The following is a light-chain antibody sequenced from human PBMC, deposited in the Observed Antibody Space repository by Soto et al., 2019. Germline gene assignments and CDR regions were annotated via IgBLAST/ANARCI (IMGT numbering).Light chain of an antibody. V-gene: IGKV3-20*01. Sequence: EIVLTHSPGTLSLSTGERATLSCRASQSVSSSYLAWYQQKPGQAPRLLIYGASSRATGIPDRFSGSGSGTDFTLTISRLEPEDFAVYYCQQYGSSPSPFGGGTKVDIK. CDR3: QQYGSSPSP. J-gene: IGKJ4*01. CDR1: QSVSSSY. CDR2: GAS.